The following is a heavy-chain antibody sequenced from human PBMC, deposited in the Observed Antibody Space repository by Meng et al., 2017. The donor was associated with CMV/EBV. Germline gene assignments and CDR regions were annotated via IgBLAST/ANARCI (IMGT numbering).Heavy chain of an antibody. J-gene: IGHJ6*02. Sequence: SETLSLTCTVSGGSVSSGSYYWSWIRQPPGKGLEWIGCIYYSGSTNYNPSLKSRVTISVDTSKNQFSLKLSSVTAADTAVYYCARGYCSGGSCYRGYYYGMDVWGQGTTVTVSS. CDR1: GGSVSSGSYY. V-gene: IGHV4-61*01. CDR2: IYYSGST. CDR3: ARGYCSGGSCYRGYYYGMDV. D-gene: IGHD2-15*01.